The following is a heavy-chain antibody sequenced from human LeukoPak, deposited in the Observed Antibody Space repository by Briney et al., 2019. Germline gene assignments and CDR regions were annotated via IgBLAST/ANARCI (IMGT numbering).Heavy chain of an antibody. J-gene: IGHJ5*02. Sequence: GASLQISCQGSGYSFTSYWIGWVRQMPGKGLEWMGIIYPGDSDTRYSPSFQGQVTISADKSISTAYLQWSSLKASDTAMYYCARRPYSTDWFDPWGQGTLVTVSS. CDR1: GYSFTSYW. CDR2: IYPGDSDT. D-gene: IGHD2-21*01. CDR3: ARRPYSTDWFDP. V-gene: IGHV5-51*01.